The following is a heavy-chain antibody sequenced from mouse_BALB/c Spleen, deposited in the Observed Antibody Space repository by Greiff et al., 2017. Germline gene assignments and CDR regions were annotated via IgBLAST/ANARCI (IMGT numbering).Heavy chain of an antibody. Sequence: QVQLQQSGAELAKPGASVKMSCKASGYTFTSYWMHWVKQRPGQGLEWIGDINPSTGYTEYNQKFKDKATLTADKSSSTAYMQLSNLTSEDSAVYYCARERVIYDGYYDYAMDYWGQGTSVTVSS. CDR2: INPSTGYT. D-gene: IGHD2-3*01. CDR3: ARERVIYDGYYDYAMDY. J-gene: IGHJ4*01. V-gene: IGHV1-7*01. CDR1: GYTFTSYW.